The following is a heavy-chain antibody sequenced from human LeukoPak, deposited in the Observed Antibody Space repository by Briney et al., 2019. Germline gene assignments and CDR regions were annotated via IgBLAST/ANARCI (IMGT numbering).Heavy chain of an antibody. CDR1: GGTFSSYA. V-gene: IGHV1-69*01. Sequence: SVKLSCKASGGTFSSYAISWVRQSPGQGLEWMGGMIPILGTANYAQKFQGRVTITADESTSTAYMELSSLRSEDTAVYYCARHLYYDILTGYYYFDYWGQGTLVTVSS. CDR2: MIPILGTA. J-gene: IGHJ4*02. CDR3: ARHLYYDILTGYYYFDY. D-gene: IGHD3-9*01.